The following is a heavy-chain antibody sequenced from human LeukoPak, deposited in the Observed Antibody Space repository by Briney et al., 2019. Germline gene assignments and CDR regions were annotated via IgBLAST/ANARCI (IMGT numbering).Heavy chain of an antibody. D-gene: IGHD3-22*01. CDR3: ARDRAIVVVINAFDI. V-gene: IGHV4-4*07. CDR1: GGSISTYC. J-gene: IGHJ3*02. Sequence: SETLSLTCTVSGGSISTYCWSWIRQPAGKGLEWIGHICTSGSTNYNPSLKSRVTMSVDTSKNQFSLKLSSVTAADTAVYYCARDRAIVVVINAFDIWGQGTMVTVSS. CDR2: ICTSGST.